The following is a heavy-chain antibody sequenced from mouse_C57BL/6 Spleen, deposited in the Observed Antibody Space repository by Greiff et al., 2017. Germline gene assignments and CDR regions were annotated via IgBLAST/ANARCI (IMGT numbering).Heavy chain of an antibody. CDR3: ARGHYGRRGGYFDV. D-gene: IGHD1-2*01. J-gene: IGHJ1*03. CDR2: INPNNGGT. V-gene: IGHV1-18*01. Sequence: EVQLQQSGPELVKPGASVKMSCKASGYTFTDYNMHWVKQSHGKSLEWIGDINPNNGGTIYNQKFKGKATLTVDKSSSTAYMELRSLTSEDTAVYYCARGHYGRRGGYFDVWGTGTTVTVSS. CDR1: GYTFTDYN.